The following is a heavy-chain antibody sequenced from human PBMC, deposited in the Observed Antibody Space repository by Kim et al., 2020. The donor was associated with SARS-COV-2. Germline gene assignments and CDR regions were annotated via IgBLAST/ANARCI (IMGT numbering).Heavy chain of an antibody. V-gene: IGHV3-66*01. CDR3: AGGYTAMATFDH. CDR1: GFTVSSNY. CDR2: IYSGGRI. D-gene: IGHD5-18*01. Sequence: GGSLRLSCAASGFTVSSNYMNWVRQAPGKGLEWVSVIYSGGRIYYADSVKGRFTVSRDNSKNTLYLQMNSLRAEDTAVYYCAGGYTAMATFDHWGQGTLVTVSS. J-gene: IGHJ4*02.